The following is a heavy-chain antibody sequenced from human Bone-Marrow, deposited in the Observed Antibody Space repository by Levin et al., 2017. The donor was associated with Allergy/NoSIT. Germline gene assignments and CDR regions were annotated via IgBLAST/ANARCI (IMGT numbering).Heavy chain of an antibody. CDR1: GFSIRDDY. Sequence: GESLKISCAASGFSIRDDYMAWLRQAPGKGLEWVSFIGSSDSTMYYSDSVRGRFTISRDNAKNSLFLQMNNVRDEDTAVYYCASRWFTSASGWYYDGMDVWGQGTTVTVSS. V-gene: IGHV3-11*01. D-gene: IGHD6-19*01. CDR3: ASRWFTSASGWYYDGMDV. J-gene: IGHJ6*02. CDR2: IGSSDSTM.